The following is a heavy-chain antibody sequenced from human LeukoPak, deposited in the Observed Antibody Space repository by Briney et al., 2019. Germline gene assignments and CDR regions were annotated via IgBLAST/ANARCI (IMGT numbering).Heavy chain of an antibody. CDR2: INSDGSST. Sequence: GGSLRLSCAASGFTFSSYWMHWLPQAPGKGLVWVSRINSDGSSTSYADSVKGRFTISRDNAKNTLYLQMNSLSAEDTAVYYCASFQKLGLGELSLYPPWGQGTLVTVSS. J-gene: IGHJ5*02. V-gene: IGHV3-74*01. CDR3: ASFQKLGLGELSLYPP. D-gene: IGHD3-16*02. CDR1: GFTFSSYW.